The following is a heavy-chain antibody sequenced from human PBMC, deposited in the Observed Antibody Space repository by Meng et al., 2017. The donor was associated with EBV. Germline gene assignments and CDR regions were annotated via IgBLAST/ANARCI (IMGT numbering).Heavy chain of an antibody. CDR1: GYTFPGYY. V-gene: IGHV1-2*06. CDR3: ARVGIAVAGTGDY. D-gene: IGHD6-19*01. CDR2: INPNSGGT. J-gene: IGHJ4*02. Sequence: QVQRVQYGAEVENPGASAKVSCNASGYTFPGYYMHWVRQAPGQGLEWMGRINPNSGGTNYAQKFQGRITKTRDTSISTAYMELSRLRSDDTAVYYCARVGIAVAGTGDYWGQGTLVTVSS.